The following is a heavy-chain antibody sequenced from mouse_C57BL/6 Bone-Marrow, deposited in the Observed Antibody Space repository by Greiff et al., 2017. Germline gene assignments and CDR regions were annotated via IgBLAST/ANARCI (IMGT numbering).Heavy chain of an antibody. V-gene: IGHV5-4*01. D-gene: IGHD2-3*01. CDR1: GFTFSSYS. Sequence: EVKLVESGGGLVKPGGSLKLSCAASGFTFSSYSMSWVRQTPEKRLEWVATISDGGSYTYYPANVKGRFTISIDNAKNHLYLQMSHLKSEDTARDYCSRDSYEGYYWYFDVWGTGTTVTVSS. CDR3: SRDSYEGYYWYFDV. CDR2: ISDGGSYT. J-gene: IGHJ1*03.